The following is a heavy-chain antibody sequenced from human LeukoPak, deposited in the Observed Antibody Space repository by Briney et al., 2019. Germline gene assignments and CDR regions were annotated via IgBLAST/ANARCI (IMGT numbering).Heavy chain of an antibody. V-gene: IGHV3-23*01. CDR2: ISGSAGST. J-gene: IGHJ4*02. Sequence: GGSLRLSCAASGFTFSNYELNWVRQAPGKGLEWDSAISGSAGSTYYADSVKGRFTISRDNSKNTLYLQMNSLRAGDTAVYYCAKRGYCGSTSCSFDSWGEGTLVTVSS. CDR1: GFTFSNYE. CDR3: AKRGYCGSTSCSFDS. D-gene: IGHD2-2*01.